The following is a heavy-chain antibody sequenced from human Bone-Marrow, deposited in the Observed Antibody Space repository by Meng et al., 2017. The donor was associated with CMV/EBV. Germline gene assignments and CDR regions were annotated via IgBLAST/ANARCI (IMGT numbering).Heavy chain of an antibody. J-gene: IGHJ4*02. D-gene: IGHD2-2*01. CDR1: GFTVSSNY. Sequence: GGSLRLSCAASGFTVSSNYMSWVRQAPGKGLEWVSVIYSGGSTYYADSVKGRFTISRDNSKNTLYLQMNSLRAEDTAVYYCAREPARAGGFDYWGQGTLVTVSS. CDR2: IYSGGST. V-gene: IGHV3-53*01. CDR3: AREPARAGGFDY.